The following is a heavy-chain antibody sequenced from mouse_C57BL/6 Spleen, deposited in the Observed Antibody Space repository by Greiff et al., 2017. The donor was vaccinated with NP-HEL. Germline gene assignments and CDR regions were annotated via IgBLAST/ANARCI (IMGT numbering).Heavy chain of an antibody. D-gene: IGHD1-1*01. CDR2: ISDGGSYT. Sequence: EVMLVESGGGLVKPGGSLKLSCAASGFTFSSYAMSWVRQTPDKRLEWVATISDGGSYTYYPDNVKGRFTISRDNAKNNLYLQMSHLKSEDTAMYYCARDQGYGSSPRYAMDYWGQGTSVTVSS. CDR1: GFTFSSYA. CDR3: ARDQGYGSSPRYAMDY. J-gene: IGHJ4*01. V-gene: IGHV5-4*01.